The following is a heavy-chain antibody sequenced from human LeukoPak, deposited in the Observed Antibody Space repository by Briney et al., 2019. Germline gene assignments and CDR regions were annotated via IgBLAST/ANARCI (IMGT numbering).Heavy chain of an antibody. V-gene: IGHV1-46*01. J-gene: IGHJ4*02. CDR3: AREAMVRGVMVYYFDY. CDR1: GYTFTSYY. Sequence: ASVKVSCKASGYTFTSYYMHWVRQAPGQGLEWMRIINPSGGSTSYAQKFQGRVTMTRDTSTSTVYMELSSLRSEDTAVYYCAREAMVRGVMVYYFDYWGQGTLVTVSS. D-gene: IGHD3-10*01. CDR2: INPSGGST.